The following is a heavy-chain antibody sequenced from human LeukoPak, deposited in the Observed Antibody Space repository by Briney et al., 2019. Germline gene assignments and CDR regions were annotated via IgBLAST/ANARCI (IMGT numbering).Heavy chain of an antibody. CDR3: ARGDVAWLRGFDAFDI. CDR1: GYSFTSYW. Sequence: GESLKISCKGSGYSFTSYWISWVRQMPGKGLEWMGRIDPSDSYTNYSPSFQGHVTISADKFTSTAYLQWSSLKASDTAMYYCARGDVAWLRGFDAFDIWGQGTMVTVSS. J-gene: IGHJ3*02. V-gene: IGHV5-10-1*01. CDR2: IDPSDSYT. D-gene: IGHD5-12*01.